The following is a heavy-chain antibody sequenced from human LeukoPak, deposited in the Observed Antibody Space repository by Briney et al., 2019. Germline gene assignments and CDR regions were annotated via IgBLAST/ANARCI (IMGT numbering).Heavy chain of an antibody. J-gene: IGHJ6*02. Sequence: GRSLRLSCAASGFTFDDYAMHWVRQAPGKGLEWVAVISYDGSNKYYADSVKGRFTISRDNSKNTLYLQMNSLRAEDTAVYYCARDLAVVVVAAKLHYYYYGMDVWGQGTTVTVSS. CDR3: ARDLAVVVVAAKLHYYYYGMDV. D-gene: IGHD2-15*01. V-gene: IGHV3-30-3*01. CDR2: ISYDGSNK. CDR1: GFTFDDYA.